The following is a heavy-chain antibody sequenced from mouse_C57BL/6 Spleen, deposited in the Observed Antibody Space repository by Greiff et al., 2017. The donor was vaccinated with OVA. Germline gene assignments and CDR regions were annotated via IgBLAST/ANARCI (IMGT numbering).Heavy chain of an antibody. Sequence: QVQLKQSGAELVKPGASVKMSCKASGYTFTSYWITWVKQRPGQGLEWIGDIYPGSGSTNYNEKFKSKATLTVDTSSSTAYMQLSSLTSEDSAVYYWARNGYDGYYEWGAMDYWGQGTSVTVSS. CDR2: IYPGSGST. CDR1: GYTFTSYW. J-gene: IGHJ4*01. V-gene: IGHV1-55*01. CDR3: ARNGYDGYYEWGAMDY. D-gene: IGHD2-3*01.